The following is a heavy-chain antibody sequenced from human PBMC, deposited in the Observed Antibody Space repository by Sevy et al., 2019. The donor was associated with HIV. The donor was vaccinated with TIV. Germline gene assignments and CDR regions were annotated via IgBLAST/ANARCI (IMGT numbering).Heavy chain of an antibody. CDR1: GFTFSSYA. CDR3: AKGMVDYYYMDV. Sequence: GGSLRLSCAASGFTFSSYAMSWVRQAPGKGLEWVSAISGSGGSTYYADSVKGRFTISRDNSKNTLYLQMNSLRAEDTSVYYCAKGMVDYYYMDVWGKGTTVTVSS. J-gene: IGHJ6*03. V-gene: IGHV3-23*01. CDR2: ISGSGGST. D-gene: IGHD2-8*01.